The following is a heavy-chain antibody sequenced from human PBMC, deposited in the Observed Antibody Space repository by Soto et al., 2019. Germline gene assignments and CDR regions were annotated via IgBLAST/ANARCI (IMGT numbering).Heavy chain of an antibody. CDR1: GFTFSSYG. J-gene: IGHJ4*02. CDR2: IWYDGSNK. D-gene: IGHD2-2*01. CDR3: ARGYCSSTSCYGIGDY. Sequence: QVQLVESGGGVVQPGRSLRLSCAASGFTFSSYGMHWVRQAPGKGLEWVAVIWYDGSNKYYADSVKGRFTISRDNSKNTLYLQMNSRRAEDTAVYYCARGYCSSTSCYGIGDYWGQGTLVTVSS. V-gene: IGHV3-33*01.